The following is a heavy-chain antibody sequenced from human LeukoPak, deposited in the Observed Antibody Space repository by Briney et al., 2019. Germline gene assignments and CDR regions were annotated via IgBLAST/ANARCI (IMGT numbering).Heavy chain of an antibody. J-gene: IGHJ4*02. Sequence: PSETLSLTCAVYGGSFSGYYWSWIRQPPGKGLEWIGEINHSGSTNYNKSLKSRVTISVDTSKNQFSLKLSSVTAAGTAVYYCARQGHPLYGGNSFLNYWGQGTLVTVSS. CDR1: GGSFSGYY. D-gene: IGHD4-23*01. CDR2: INHSGST. V-gene: IGHV4-34*01. CDR3: ARQGHPLYGGNSFLNY.